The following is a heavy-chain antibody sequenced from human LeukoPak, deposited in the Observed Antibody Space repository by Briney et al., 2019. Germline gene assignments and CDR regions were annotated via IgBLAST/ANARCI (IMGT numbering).Heavy chain of an antibody. CDR2: IRYDGSNK. CDR1: GFTFSSYG. V-gene: IGHV3-30*02. J-gene: IGHJ4*02. CDR3: AKLTTVTAIDY. D-gene: IGHD4-17*01. Sequence: GVSLTLSCAASGFTFSSYGMHCVREAPGKGLEGVAFIRYDGSNKYYADSVKGRFTISRDNSKNTLYLQMNSLRAEDTAVYYCAKLTTVTAIDYWGQGTLVTVSS.